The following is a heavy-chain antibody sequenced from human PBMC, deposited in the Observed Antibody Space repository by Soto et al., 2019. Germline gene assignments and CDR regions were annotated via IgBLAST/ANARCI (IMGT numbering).Heavy chain of an antibody. Sequence: EVQLLESGGGLVQPGGSLRLSCAASGFTFTTYAMSWVRQAPGKGLEWVSTISGNGVNTYYADSVKGRFTISRHNSNNTLYLQMATLRGGDTASYHCANPLKHFHHWGQGTLVTVSS. V-gene: IGHV3-23*01. CDR1: GFTFTTYA. J-gene: IGHJ1*01. CDR3: ANPLKHFHH. CDR2: ISGNGVNT.